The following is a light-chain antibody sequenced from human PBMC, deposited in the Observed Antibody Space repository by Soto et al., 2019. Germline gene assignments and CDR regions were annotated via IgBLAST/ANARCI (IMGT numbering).Light chain of an antibody. CDR3: QQYNNWPPT. J-gene: IGKJ1*01. V-gene: IGKV3-15*01. CDR1: QSVGSN. Sequence: IVMTQSPATLSVSPGERATLSCRASQSVGSNLAWYQQKPDQAPRLLIYGASTRATGIPARFSGSGSGTDFTLTISSLQSEDFAVYYCQQYNNWPPTFGQGTKVDI. CDR2: GAS.